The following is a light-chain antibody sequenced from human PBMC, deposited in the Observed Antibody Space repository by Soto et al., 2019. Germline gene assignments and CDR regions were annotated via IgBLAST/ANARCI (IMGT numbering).Light chain of an antibody. Sequence: DIQMTQSPSTLSASVGDRVTITGRASQGVQTWLAWYQQKPGKAPKLLIYKATTLETGVPSRFSGSGSETEFTLTISSLQPDDLGTYYCQQYNNYCTFGQGTKVDIK. CDR3: QQYNNYCT. CDR2: KAT. J-gene: IGKJ1*01. CDR1: QGVQTW. V-gene: IGKV1-5*03.